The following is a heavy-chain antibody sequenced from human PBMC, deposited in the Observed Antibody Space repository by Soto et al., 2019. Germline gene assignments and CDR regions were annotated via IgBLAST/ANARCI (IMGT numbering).Heavy chain of an antibody. Sequence: GGSLRLSSAASVFTFSRYAISCVRQSPCKWLEWFPAISGSGGSTYYADSVKGRFTISRDNSKNTLYLQMNSLRAEDTAVYYCAKNAVPAAYYTDILYYYYGMDVWGQGTTVTVSS. CDR3: AKNAVPAAYYTDILYYYYGMDV. CDR1: VFTFSRYA. CDR2: ISGSGGST. V-gene: IGHV3-23*01. J-gene: IGHJ6*02. D-gene: IGHD2-2*01.